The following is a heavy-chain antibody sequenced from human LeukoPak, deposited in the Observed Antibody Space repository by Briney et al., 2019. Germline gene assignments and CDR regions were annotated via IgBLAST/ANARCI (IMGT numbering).Heavy chain of an antibody. Sequence: PGGSLRLSCAASGFTFSSYGMHWVRQAPGKGLEWVAFIRYDGSNKYYADSVKGRFTISRDNSKNTLYLQMNSLRAEDTAVYYCAKDTNYYGSGSYLYYFDYWGQGAPVTVSS. D-gene: IGHD3-10*01. CDR1: GFTFSSYG. J-gene: IGHJ4*02. V-gene: IGHV3-30*02. CDR2: IRYDGSNK. CDR3: AKDTNYYGSGSYLYYFDY.